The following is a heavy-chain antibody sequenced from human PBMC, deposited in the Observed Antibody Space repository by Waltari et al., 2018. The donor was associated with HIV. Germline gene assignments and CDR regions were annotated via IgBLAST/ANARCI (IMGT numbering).Heavy chain of an antibody. D-gene: IGHD6-6*01. V-gene: IGHV3-21*02. J-gene: IGHJ4*02. CDR3: AKDSSH. Sequence: EVQLVESGGGLVKPGGSLRLSCAASGFTLSSHSMNWVRQAPGKGLQWVPSISTSSNYIFYADSVKGRFTFSRDNAKNSLYLQMDSLRGEDTAIYYCAKDSSHWGQGILVTVSS. CDR1: GFTLSSHS. CDR2: ISTSSNYI.